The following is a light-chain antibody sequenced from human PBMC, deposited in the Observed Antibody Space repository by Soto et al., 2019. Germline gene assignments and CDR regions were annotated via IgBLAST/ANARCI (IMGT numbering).Light chain of an antibody. CDR3: QQYGRSGYT. V-gene: IGKV3-20*01. CDR2: GAS. Sequence: EIVLTQSPGTLSLAPGERATLSCRASQSVSSSYLAWYQQKPGQAPRHLIYGASSRATAIPDRFSGSGSGTDFTLTISRLEPEDFAVYYCQQYGRSGYTFGQGTKLEIK. CDR1: QSVSSSY. J-gene: IGKJ2*01.